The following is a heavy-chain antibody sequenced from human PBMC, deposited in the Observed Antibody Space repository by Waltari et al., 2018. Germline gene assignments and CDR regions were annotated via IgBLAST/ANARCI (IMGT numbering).Heavy chain of an antibody. CDR3: ARGGGVTVPGFDF. CDR2: VNPDSGGT. J-gene: IGHJ4*02. CDR1: GSTFTPYY. Sequence: QVQLVQSGAEVKTPGASVKVSCQAFGSTFTPYYIPWVLQGPGQGLEWMGLVNPDSGGTNYAQNFQGRVTMTRGTSITTVYMELSSLKYEDTAIYYCARGGGVTVPGFDFWGQGNLVTVSS. V-gene: IGHV1-2*02. D-gene: IGHD6-19*01.